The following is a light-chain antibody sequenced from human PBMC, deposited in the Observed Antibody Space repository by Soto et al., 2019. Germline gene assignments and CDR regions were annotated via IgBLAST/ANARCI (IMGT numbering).Light chain of an antibody. CDR1: QSVSST. Sequence: IGMKHSPAAVSVSQRERATLSCRASQSVSSTLPWYQQKLGQAPRLLIYDASTRATGIPARFSGSGSGTEFTLTISSLQSEDFTVYYCQHYNILPWRFGQGTNVDI. CDR3: QHYNILPWR. J-gene: IGKJ1*01. V-gene: IGKV3-15*01. CDR2: DAS.